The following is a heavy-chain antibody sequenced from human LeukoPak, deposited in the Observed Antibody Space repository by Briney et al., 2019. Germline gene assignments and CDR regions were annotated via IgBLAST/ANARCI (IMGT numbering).Heavy chain of an antibody. V-gene: IGHV3-21*01. CDR2: LSIISSYI. CDR1: GFTFSSYS. Sequence: GGSLRLSCAASGFTFSSYSMNWVRQAPGKGLEWVSPLSIISSYIYYADSVKGRFTISRDNAKNSLYLQMNSLRAEDTAVYYCARDQGNYSRFDYWGQGTLVTVSS. J-gene: IGHJ4*02. CDR3: ARDQGNYSRFDY. D-gene: IGHD1-7*01.